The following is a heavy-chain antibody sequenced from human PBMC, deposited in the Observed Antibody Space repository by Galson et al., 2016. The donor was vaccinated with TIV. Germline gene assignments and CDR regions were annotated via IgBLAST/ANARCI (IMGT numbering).Heavy chain of an antibody. CDR2: ISVSGGST. CDR1: GFTFSSHA. V-gene: IGHV3-23*01. Sequence: SLRLSCAASGFTFSSHAMSWVRQAPGKGLEWVSAISVSGGSTYYADAVKSRFTISRDNSKNTLYLQMNSLRAEDTAVYYCAKDTSSAYSGYGYFDYWGQGTLVTVSS. D-gene: IGHD5-12*01. J-gene: IGHJ4*02. CDR3: AKDTSSAYSGYGYFDY.